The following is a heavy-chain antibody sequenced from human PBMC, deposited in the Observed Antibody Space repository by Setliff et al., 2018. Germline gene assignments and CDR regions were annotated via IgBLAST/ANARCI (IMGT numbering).Heavy chain of an antibody. CDR3: AKDYLSRWWNEPPLYFDD. D-gene: IGHD1-1*01. J-gene: IGHJ4*01. V-gene: IGHV3-30*18. CDR1: GFTFSGFW. CDR2: ISFDAINK. Sequence: GGSLRLPCAASGFTFSGFWMNWVRQAPGKGLEWVAVISFDAINKYYADSVRGRFTISRDNARNSLHLQMNDVRREDAAFYYCAKDYLSRWWNEPPLYFDDWGPGVLVTVSS.